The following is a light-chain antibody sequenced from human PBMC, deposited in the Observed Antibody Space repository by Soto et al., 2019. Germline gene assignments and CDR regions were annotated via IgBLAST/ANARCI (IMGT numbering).Light chain of an antibody. J-gene: IGKJ4*01. V-gene: IGKV1-33*01. CDR1: QDINTY. Sequence: DLQMPQSPSSLSASVGDRVTITCQASQDINTYLNWYQQKPGKAPNLLIYDASKLETGVPSRFSGGGSGTAFTFSVTSLQPEDFATYFCQHYDNLLLTFGGGTKV. CDR3: QHYDNLLLT. CDR2: DAS.